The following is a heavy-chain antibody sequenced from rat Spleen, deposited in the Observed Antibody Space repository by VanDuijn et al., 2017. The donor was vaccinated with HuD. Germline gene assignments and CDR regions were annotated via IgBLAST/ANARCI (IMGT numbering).Heavy chain of an antibody. D-gene: IGHD1-12*03. V-gene: IGHV2-1*01. J-gene: IGHJ3*01. CDR1: GFSLTINS. CDR3: TGYDGSHYHNPTWFSY. CDR2: IWTGGTT. Sequence: QVQLKESGPGLVQPSQTLSLTCTVSGFSLTINSVHWLRQPPGKGLEWMGVIWTGGTTAYNSLLKSRLSISRDTSKSQVFLKMNSLQTDDTAIYCCTGYDGSHYHNPTWFSYWGQGALVTVSS.